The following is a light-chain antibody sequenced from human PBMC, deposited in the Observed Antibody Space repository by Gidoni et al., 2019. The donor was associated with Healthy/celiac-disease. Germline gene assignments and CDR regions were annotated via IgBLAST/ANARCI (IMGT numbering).Light chain of an antibody. J-gene: IGKJ4*01. Sequence: DIVMTQSPDSLAVSLGERATINCKSSQSVLYSSNNKNYVAWYQQKPGQPPKLLMYWASTRESGVPDRFSGSGSGTDFTLTISSLQAEDVAVYYCQQYYSTLSLTFGGGTKVEIK. CDR2: WAS. CDR3: QQYYSTLSLT. CDR1: QSVLYSSNNKNY. V-gene: IGKV4-1*01.